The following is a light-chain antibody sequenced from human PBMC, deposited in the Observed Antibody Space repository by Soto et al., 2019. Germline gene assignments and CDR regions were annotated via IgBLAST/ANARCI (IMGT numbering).Light chain of an antibody. J-gene: IGKJ1*01. Sequence: DIQMTQSPSTLSASVGDRVTITCRASQTIINWLAWYQQKPGKAPKLLIYKASTLEGVVPSRFSGSGSETEFTLTINSLQPDDSATYYCQQYHTYWWTFGQGTKVDIK. CDR2: KAS. CDR3: QQYHTYWWT. V-gene: IGKV1-5*03. CDR1: QTIINW.